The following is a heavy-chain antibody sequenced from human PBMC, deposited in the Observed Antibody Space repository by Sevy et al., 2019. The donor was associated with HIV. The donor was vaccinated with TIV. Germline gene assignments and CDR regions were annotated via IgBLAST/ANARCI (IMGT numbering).Heavy chain of an antibody. D-gene: IGHD5-12*01. Sequence: GGSLRLSCAASGFTFSSYGMHWVRQAPGKGLEWVAVISYDGSIKYYADSVKGRFTISRDNSKNTLYLQMNSLRAEDTAVYYCAKEERWLQRSLDYWGQGTLVTVSS. V-gene: IGHV3-30*18. CDR2: ISYDGSIK. CDR3: AKEERWLQRSLDY. J-gene: IGHJ4*02. CDR1: GFTFSSYG.